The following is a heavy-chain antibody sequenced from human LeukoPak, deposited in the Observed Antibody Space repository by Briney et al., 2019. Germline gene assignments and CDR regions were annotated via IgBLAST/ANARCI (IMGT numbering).Heavy chain of an antibody. V-gene: IGHV4-4*07. D-gene: IGHD1-26*01. Sequence: SETLSLTCTVSGGSLSSYYWSWIRQPAGKGLEWIGRIYTSGSTNYNPSLKSRVTMSVDTSKKQFSLRLTSVTAADTAVYYCARDGNGGSLDYWGQGALVAVSS. J-gene: IGHJ4*02. CDR2: IYTSGST. CDR1: GGSLSSYY. CDR3: ARDGNGGSLDY.